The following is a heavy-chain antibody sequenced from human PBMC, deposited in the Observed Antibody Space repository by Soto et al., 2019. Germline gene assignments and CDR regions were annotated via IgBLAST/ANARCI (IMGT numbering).Heavy chain of an antibody. CDR1: GFTFSSYA. J-gene: IGHJ4*02. D-gene: IGHD3-10*01. CDR3: AKGVTRVRGTLGDY. Sequence: GGSLRLSCAASGFTFSSYAMSWVRQAPGKGLEWVSAISGSGGSTYYADSVEGRFTISRDNSKNTLYLQMDSLRAEDTAVYYCAKGVTRVRGTLGDYWGQGTLVTVSS. V-gene: IGHV3-23*01. CDR2: ISGSGGST.